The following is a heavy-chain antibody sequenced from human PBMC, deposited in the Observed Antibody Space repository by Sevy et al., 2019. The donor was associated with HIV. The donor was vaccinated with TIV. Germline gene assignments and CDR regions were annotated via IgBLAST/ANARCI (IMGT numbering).Heavy chain of an antibody. CDR1: GFSFSTYM. Sequence: GGSLRLSCTASGFSFSTYMMNWVRQAPGKGLEWVASISYSGNYIYYADSLKGRFTISRDNAKNSLFLQMNSLRAEDTAVYYCARPYGSGSWEAFDVWGQGTMVTVSS. D-gene: IGHD3-10*01. J-gene: IGHJ3*01. V-gene: IGHV3-21*01. CDR3: ARPYGSGSWEAFDV. CDR2: ISYSGNYI.